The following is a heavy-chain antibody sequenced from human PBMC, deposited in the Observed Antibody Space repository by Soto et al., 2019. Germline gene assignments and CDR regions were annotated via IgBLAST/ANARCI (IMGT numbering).Heavy chain of an antibody. CDR2: ISGYNGNT. CDR3: ARVDYYDSSGYYGY. CDR1: GYTFTIYG. D-gene: IGHD3-22*01. V-gene: IGHV1-18*04. J-gene: IGHJ4*02. Sequence: QVQLVQSGAEVKKPGASVKVSCKASGYTFTIYGISWVRQAPGQGLEWMGGISGYNGNTDYAQNLQDRVTLTTDASTSSVDMELRSRRSDDTAVYYCARVDYYDSSGYYGYWGQGTLITVSS.